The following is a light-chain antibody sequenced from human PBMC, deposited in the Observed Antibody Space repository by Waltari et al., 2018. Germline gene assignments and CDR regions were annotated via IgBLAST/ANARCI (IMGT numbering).Light chain of an antibody. Sequence: EIVLTQSPATLSLSPGERATLSCRASQSVSRYLAWYQHKVGQAPRPLIYDASNRATGIPARFSGRGSGTDFTLTISSLEPEDFAVYYCQQRVSWPSTFGGGTKVEI. V-gene: IGKV3-11*01. CDR1: QSVSRY. CDR3: QQRVSWPST. CDR2: DAS. J-gene: IGKJ4*01.